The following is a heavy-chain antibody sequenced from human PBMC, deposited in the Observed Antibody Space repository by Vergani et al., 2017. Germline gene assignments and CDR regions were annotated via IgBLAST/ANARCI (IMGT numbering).Heavy chain of an antibody. CDR2: INYVGRT. D-gene: IGHD6-13*01. J-gene: IGHJ4*02. Sequence: QVQLQESGPGLVKPSQTLSLICTVSGGSINPSSSFWGWIRQSPGKGLEWIGSINYVGRTYYIPSLQSRATVFVDTSKNQFSLTLSSVNATDTAVYYCARGSRAAGYSGPDSWGQGTRVTVSS. V-gene: IGHV4-39*07. CDR1: GGSINPSSSF. CDR3: ARGSRAAGYSGPDS.